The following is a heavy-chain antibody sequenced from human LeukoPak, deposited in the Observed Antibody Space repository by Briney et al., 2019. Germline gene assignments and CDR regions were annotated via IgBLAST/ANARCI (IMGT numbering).Heavy chain of an antibody. V-gene: IGHV3-23*01. J-gene: IGHJ4*02. D-gene: IGHD3-10*01. CDR3: AKDGPGVRGTFGY. CDR1: GFTFSSYA. CDR2: ISGSGGTT. Sequence: GGSLRLSCAASGFTFSSYAMGWVRQAPGKGLEWVSVISGSGGTTNYADPVKGRFTISRDNSKNTLYLQMNSLRAEDTAVYYCAKDGPGVRGTFGYWGQGTLVTVSS.